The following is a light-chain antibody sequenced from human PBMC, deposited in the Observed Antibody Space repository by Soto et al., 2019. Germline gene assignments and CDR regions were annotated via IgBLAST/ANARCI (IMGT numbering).Light chain of an antibody. CDR1: SSDVGTYNL. V-gene: IGLV2-23*02. Sequence: LTQPASVSGSPGQSITISCTGTSSDVGTYNLVSWYQQHPGKAPKLMIYEVNKRPSGVFNRFSGSKSGNTASLTISGLQAEDEADYYCCSYAGSGTFYVFGTGTKVTVL. CDR2: EVN. J-gene: IGLJ1*01. CDR3: CSYAGSGTFYV.